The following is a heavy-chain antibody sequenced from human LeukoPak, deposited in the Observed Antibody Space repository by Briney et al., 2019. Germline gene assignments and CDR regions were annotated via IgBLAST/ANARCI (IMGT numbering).Heavy chain of an antibody. Sequence: PSGTLSLTCAVSGGSINSINWWSWVRQPPGQGLEWIGEMYHTGGFNYNPSLKSRVTISLDKSQNQLSLRLSSVTAADTAVYYCARNPRDGHTFDYWGQGTLVTVSS. CDR2: MYHTGGF. V-gene: IGHV4-4*02. CDR1: GGSINSINW. CDR3: ARNPRDGHTFDY. J-gene: IGHJ4*02.